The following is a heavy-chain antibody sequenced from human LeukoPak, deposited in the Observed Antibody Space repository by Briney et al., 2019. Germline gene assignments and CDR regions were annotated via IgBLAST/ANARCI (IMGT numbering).Heavy chain of an antibody. Sequence: GGSLRLSCAASGSTFSSYWMSWVRQAPGKGLEWVANIKQDGSEKYYVDSVKGRFTISRDNAKNSLYLQMNSLRAEDTAVYYCARDSDYDSSGYYPAYDYWGQGTLVTVSS. CDR3: ARDSDYDSSGYYPAYDY. J-gene: IGHJ4*02. CDR2: IKQDGSEK. D-gene: IGHD3-22*01. CDR1: GSTFSSYW. V-gene: IGHV3-7*01.